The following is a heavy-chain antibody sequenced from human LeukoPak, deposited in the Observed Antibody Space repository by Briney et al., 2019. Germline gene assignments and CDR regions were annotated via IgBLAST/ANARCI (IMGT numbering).Heavy chain of an antibody. Sequence: SETLSLTCTVSGGSISSSSYYWGWIRQPPGKGLEWIGNTFYSGSTYYSPSLRSRVTISLDTSRNQFSLKLNSVTAADTAVYYCARSGYKYGADALDIWGQGTMVTVSS. D-gene: IGHD5-18*01. CDR3: ARSGYKYGADALDI. CDR1: GGSISSSSYY. CDR2: TFYSGST. J-gene: IGHJ3*02. V-gene: IGHV4-39*07.